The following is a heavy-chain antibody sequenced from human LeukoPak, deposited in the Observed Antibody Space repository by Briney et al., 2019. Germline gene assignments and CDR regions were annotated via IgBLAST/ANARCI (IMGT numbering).Heavy chain of an antibody. Sequence: GGSLRLSCAASGFTFSNYGMNWVRQAPGKGLEWVAGIRYDGSEQFYVDSVKGRFTVSRDDPENTVFLQLNSLRAEDTAVYYCARDRRMASFDYWGQGTLVTVSS. CDR3: ARDRRMASFDY. J-gene: IGHJ4*02. CDR1: GFTFSNYG. V-gene: IGHV3-33*01. D-gene: IGHD2-8*01. CDR2: IRYDGSEQ.